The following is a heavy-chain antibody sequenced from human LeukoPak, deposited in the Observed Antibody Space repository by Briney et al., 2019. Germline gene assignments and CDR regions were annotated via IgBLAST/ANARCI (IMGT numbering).Heavy chain of an antibody. Sequence: ASVKVSCKASGYTFIDYYMHWVRQAPGQGLEWMGWINPNSGGTNYAQKFQGRVTMTRDTSISTAYMELSRLRSDDTAVYYCARVWGDDIVVVVGPGAFDIWGQGTMVTVSS. D-gene: IGHD2-15*01. V-gene: IGHV1-2*02. CDR2: INPNSGGT. J-gene: IGHJ3*02. CDR3: ARVWGDDIVVVVGPGAFDI. CDR1: GYTFIDYY.